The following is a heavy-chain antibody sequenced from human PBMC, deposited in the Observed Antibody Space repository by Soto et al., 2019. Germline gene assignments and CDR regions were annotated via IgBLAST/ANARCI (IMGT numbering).Heavy chain of an antibody. D-gene: IGHD2-2*03. CDR2: IYYSGST. CDR1: GGSISSSIYY. Sequence: SETLSLTCTVSGGSISSSIYYWGWIRQPPGKGLEWIGSIYYSGSTYYNPSLKSRVTISVDTSKNQFSLKLSSVTAADTAVYYCARLKGNWIDYWGQGTLVTVSS. V-gene: IGHV4-39*01. J-gene: IGHJ4*02. CDR3: ARLKGNWIDY.